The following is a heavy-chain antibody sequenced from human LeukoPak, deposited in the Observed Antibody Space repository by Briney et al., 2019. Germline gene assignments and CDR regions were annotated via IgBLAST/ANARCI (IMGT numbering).Heavy chain of an antibody. CDR1: GGSISSYY. CDR2: IXXSGXIT. J-gene: IGHJ6*02. Sequence: SETLSLTCTVSGGSISSYYWSWIRQPPGKGLEWIGYIXXSGXITYYNPSLKSRVTISVDTSKNQFSLSLSSVTAADTAVYYCARITFVXEXXGMDVWGQGTTVTVSS. CDR3: ARITFVXEXXGMDV. V-gene: IGHV4-59*08. D-gene: IGHD3-16*01.